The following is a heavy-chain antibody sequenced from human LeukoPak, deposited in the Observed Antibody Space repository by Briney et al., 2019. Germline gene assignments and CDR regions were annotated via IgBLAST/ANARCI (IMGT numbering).Heavy chain of an antibody. J-gene: IGHJ3*02. CDR2: INSDGSST. CDR3: ARAFVVVTAILSSLINSSAFDI. D-gene: IGHD2-21*02. Sequence: PGGSLRLSCAASGFTFSSYAMSWVRQAPGKGLVWVSRINSDGSSTSYADSVKGRFTISRDNAKNTLYLQMNSLRAEDTAVYYCARAFVVVTAILSSLINSSAFDIWGQGTMVTVSS. CDR1: GFTFSSYA. V-gene: IGHV3-74*01.